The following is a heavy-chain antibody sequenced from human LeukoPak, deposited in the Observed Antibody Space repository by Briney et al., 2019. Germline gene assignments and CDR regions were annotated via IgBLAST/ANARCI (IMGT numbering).Heavy chain of an antibody. Sequence: GESLKISCKGSGYTFTSYWIGWVRQMPGKGLEYMGIIHPGDSDTRHSPSFQGQVPISVDRSSTTAYLQWSRLRASDTAMYSCATHPGGLQSGFDNWGQGTLVTVSS. CDR2: IHPGDSDT. J-gene: IGHJ4*02. CDR1: GYTFTSYW. V-gene: IGHV5-51*01. D-gene: IGHD5-24*01. CDR3: ATHPGGLQSGFDN.